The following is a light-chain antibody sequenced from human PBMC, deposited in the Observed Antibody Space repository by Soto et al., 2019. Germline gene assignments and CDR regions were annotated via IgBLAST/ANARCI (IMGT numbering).Light chain of an antibody. CDR3: SLFTRRNPL. CDR2: DVS. CDR1: SSDVGGYNF. J-gene: IGLJ2*01. V-gene: IGLV2-14*03. Sequence: QSALTQPASVSGSPGQSVTISCTGTSSDVGGYNFVSWYQHRPGTDTQLMIFDVSNRPSGVSNRFSGSKSGKPASLTICGIQDKDEANSYHSLFTRRNPLFGGETKLTVL.